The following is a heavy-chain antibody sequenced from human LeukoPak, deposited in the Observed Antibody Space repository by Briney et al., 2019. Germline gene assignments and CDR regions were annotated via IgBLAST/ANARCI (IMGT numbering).Heavy chain of an antibody. D-gene: IGHD3-3*01. CDR1: GFTFSSYA. V-gene: IGHV3-30-3*01. Sequence: GGSLRLSCAASGFTFSSYAMRWVRQAPGKGLEWVAVISYDGSNKYYADSVKGRFTISRDNSKNTLYLQMNSLRAEDTAVYYCARDRYYDFWSGYYPALGYYYYGMDVWGQGTTVTVSS. CDR2: ISYDGSNK. J-gene: IGHJ6*02. CDR3: ARDRYYDFWSGYYPALGYYYYGMDV.